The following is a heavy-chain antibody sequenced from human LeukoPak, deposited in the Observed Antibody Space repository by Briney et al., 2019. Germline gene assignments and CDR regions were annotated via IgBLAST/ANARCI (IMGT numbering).Heavy chain of an antibody. D-gene: IGHD6-13*01. V-gene: IGHV3-48*02. J-gene: IGHJ3*02. CDR1: GFTFSTYS. CDR2: MSGDGKTI. Sequence: PGGSLRLSCSASGFTFSTYSMTWVRQTPGKGLEWVSYMSGDGKTIFYADSVRGRFTISRDNAKNSLYLQMNSLRDEDTAAYYCARDVLIAADGVIRLDAFDIWGQGTVVTVSS. CDR3: ARDVLIAADGVIRLDAFDI.